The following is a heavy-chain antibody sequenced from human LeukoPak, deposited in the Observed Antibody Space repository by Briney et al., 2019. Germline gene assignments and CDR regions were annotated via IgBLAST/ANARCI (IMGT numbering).Heavy chain of an antibody. CDR2: IIPIFGTA. V-gene: IGHV1-69*13. CDR3: ARSLEMATRTSPYYYYMDV. Sequence: VASVKVSCKASGGTFSSYAISWVRQAPGQGLEWMGGIIPIFGTANYAQKFQGRVTITADESTSTAYMELSSLRSEDTAVFYCARSLEMATRTSPYYYYMDVWGKGTTVTVSS. D-gene: IGHD5-24*01. J-gene: IGHJ6*03. CDR1: GGTFSSYA.